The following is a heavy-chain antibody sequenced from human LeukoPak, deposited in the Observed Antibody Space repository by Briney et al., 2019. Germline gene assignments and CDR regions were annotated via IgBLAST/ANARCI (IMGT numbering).Heavy chain of an antibody. V-gene: IGHV3-33*06. CDR1: GFTFSSYG. CDR2: IWYDGSNK. Sequence: PGGSLRLSCAASGFTFSSYGMHWVRQAPGKGLEWVAVIWYDGSNKYYADSVKGRFTISRDNSKNTLYLQMKSLRAADTAVYYCAQIPFRSGDYHFDYWGQGTLLTVSS. D-gene: IGHD3-3*01. J-gene: IGHJ4*02. CDR3: AQIPFRSGDYHFDY.